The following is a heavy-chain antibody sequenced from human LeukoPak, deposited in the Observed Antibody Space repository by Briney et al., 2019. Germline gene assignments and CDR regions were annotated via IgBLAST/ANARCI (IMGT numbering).Heavy chain of an antibody. CDR2: ISSSSSYI. CDR1: GFTFSSYS. CDR3: AKGYDILTGYYNLHAFDI. J-gene: IGHJ3*02. V-gene: IGHV3-21*04. D-gene: IGHD3-9*01. Sequence: GGSLRLSCAASGFTFSSYSMNWVRQAPGKGLEWVSSISSSSSYIYYADSVKGRFTISRDNSKNTLYLQMNSLRAEDTAVYYCAKGYDILTGYYNLHAFDIWGQGTMVTVSS.